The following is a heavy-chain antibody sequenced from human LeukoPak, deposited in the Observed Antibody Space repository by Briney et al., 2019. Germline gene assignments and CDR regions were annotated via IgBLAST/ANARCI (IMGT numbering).Heavy chain of an antibody. D-gene: IGHD3-16*01. Sequence: SQTLSLTCAISGDSVSSNTAAWYWIRQSPSRGLEWLVRTYYRSKWYHEYAVSVRSRITINADTSKNKFSLQLNSVTPEDTAVYYCARDPSDDQGLDYWGQGTLVTVSS. CDR2: TYYRSKWYH. CDR1: GDSVSSNTAA. V-gene: IGHV6-1*01. J-gene: IGHJ4*02. CDR3: ARDPSDDQGLDY.